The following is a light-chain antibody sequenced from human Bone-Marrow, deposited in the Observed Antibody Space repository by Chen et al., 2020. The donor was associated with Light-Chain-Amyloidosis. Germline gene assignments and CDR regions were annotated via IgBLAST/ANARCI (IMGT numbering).Light chain of an antibody. CDR3: SSSATSNTWV. Sequence: QSALTQPASVSGSPGQSITVSCTGASSDVSWYQQHPGQAPKLVIYDVINRPAGVSSRFSGSKSGNTASLTISGLKAEDEADYFCSSSATSNTWVFGGGTKLTVL. CDR2: DVI. J-gene: IGLJ3*02. V-gene: IGLV2-14*03. CDR1: SSDV.